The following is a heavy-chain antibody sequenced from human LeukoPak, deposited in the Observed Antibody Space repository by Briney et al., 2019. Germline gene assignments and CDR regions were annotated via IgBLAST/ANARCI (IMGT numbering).Heavy chain of an antibody. CDR1: GGSISSYY. CDR2: IYYSGST. J-gene: IGHJ6*03. D-gene: IGHD5-18*01. CDR3: AGGSYDYYYMDV. V-gene: IGHV4-59*01. Sequence: PSETLSLTCTASGGSISSYYWSWIRQPPGKGLEWIGYIYYSGSTNYNPSLKSRVTISVDTSKNQFSLKLTSVTAADTAVYYCAGGSYDYYYMDVWGKGTTVTVSS.